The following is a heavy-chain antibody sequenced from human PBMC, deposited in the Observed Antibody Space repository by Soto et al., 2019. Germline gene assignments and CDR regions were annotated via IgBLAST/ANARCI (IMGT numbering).Heavy chain of an antibody. CDR1: GGSISSGGYY. D-gene: IGHD2-21*01. J-gene: IGHJ6*02. CDR2: IYSSGST. CDR3: ARQDLIAMLYGMDV. Sequence: SETLSLTCSVSGGSISSGGYYWSWIRQHPGQGLEWLGYIYSSGSTYYHPSLKSRVTISVDTSKNQFSLKLSSVTAADTAVYYCARQDLIAMLYGMDVWGQGTTVTVSS. V-gene: IGHV4-39*01.